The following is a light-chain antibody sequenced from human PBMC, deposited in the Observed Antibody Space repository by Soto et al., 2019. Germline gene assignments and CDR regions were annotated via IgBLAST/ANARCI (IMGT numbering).Light chain of an antibody. CDR2: GAS. CDR1: QSVSSN. V-gene: IGKV3-15*01. J-gene: IGKJ1*01. CDR3: QQHNNSPPT. Sequence: ERVVTQSPAALSGSPGERATLSCRASQSVSSNLAWYQQKPGQAPRLLIYGASTRATGIPARFSGSGSGTEFTLTTSSLPPEDFAVYYRQQHNNSPPTVGQQTNMEIK.